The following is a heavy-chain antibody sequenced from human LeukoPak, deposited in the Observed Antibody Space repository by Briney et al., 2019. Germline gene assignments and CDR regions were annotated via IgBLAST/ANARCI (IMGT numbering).Heavy chain of an antibody. J-gene: IGHJ4*02. V-gene: IGHV3-30*02. D-gene: IGHD3-16*01. CDR2: IRYDGSNK. Sequence: PGGSLRLSCAASGFTFSSYGMHWVRQAPGKGLEWVAFIRYDGSNKYYADSVKGRFTISRDNSKNTLYLQMNSLRAEDTAVYYCARPLRDLGGHDYWGQGTLVTVSS. CDR1: GFTFSSYG. CDR3: ARPLRDLGGHDY.